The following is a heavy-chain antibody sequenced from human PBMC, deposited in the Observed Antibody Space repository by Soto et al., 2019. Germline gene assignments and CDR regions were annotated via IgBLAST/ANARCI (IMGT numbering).Heavy chain of an antibody. J-gene: IGHJ4*02. D-gene: IGHD6-6*01. V-gene: IGHV3-30-3*01. CDR3: SSDRIKYSSSSGFDY. CDR1: GFTFSTYA. CDR2: ISYDGSNK. Sequence: GGSLRLSCAASGFTFSTYAMHWVRQAPGKGLEWVAVISYDGSNKYYADSVKGRFTISRDNSKNTLYLQMNSLRAEDTAVYYCSSDRIKYSSSSGFDYWGQGTLVTVSS.